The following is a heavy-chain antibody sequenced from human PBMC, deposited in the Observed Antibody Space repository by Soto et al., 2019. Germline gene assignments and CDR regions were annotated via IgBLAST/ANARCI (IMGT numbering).Heavy chain of an antibody. CDR2: INHSGST. J-gene: IGHJ4*02. V-gene: IGHV4-34*01. CDR3: ARGREFDY. CDR1: GGSFSGYY. Sequence: SETLSLTCAVYGGSFSGYYWSWIRQPPGKGLEWIGEINHSGSTNYYPSLKSRVTISVDTSKNQFSLKLSSVTAADTAVYYCARGREFDYWGQGTLVTVSS.